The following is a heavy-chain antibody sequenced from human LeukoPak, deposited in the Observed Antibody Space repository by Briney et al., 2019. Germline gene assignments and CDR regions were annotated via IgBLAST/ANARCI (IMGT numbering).Heavy chain of an antibody. V-gene: IGHV4-34*01. D-gene: IGHD6-13*01. J-gene: IGHJ5*02. Sequence: PSETLSFTCAVYGGSFSGYYWSWIRQPPGKGLEWIGEINHSGSTNYNPSLKSRVTISVDTSKNQFSLKLSSVTAADTAVYYCARGPHFQDPRAGNNWFDPWGQGTLVTVSS. CDR1: GGSFSGYY. CDR3: ARGPHFQDPRAGNNWFDP. CDR2: INHSGST.